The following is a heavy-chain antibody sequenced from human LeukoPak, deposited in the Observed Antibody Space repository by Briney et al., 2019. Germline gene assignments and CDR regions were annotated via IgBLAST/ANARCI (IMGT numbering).Heavy chain of an antibody. CDR2: INSDGSST. J-gene: IGHJ4*02. CDR1: GFTFSSYW. D-gene: IGHD3-22*01. Sequence: PGGSLRLSCAASGFTFSSYWMHWVRQAPGKGLVWVSRINSDGSSTSYADSVKGRFTISRDNAKNTLYLQMNSLRAEDTAVYYCARVSGGYYYDSSGYPNWGQGTLVTVSS. V-gene: IGHV3-74*01. CDR3: ARVSGGYYYDSSGYPN.